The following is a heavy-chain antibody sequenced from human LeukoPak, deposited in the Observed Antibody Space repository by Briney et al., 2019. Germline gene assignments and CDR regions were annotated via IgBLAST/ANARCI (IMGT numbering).Heavy chain of an antibody. V-gene: IGHV1-3*01. CDR3: ARDLYGDYFDY. D-gene: IGHD3-16*01. CDR1: GYTFSRYG. J-gene: IGHJ4*02. Sequence: RASVKVSCKASGYTFSRYGMHWVRQAPGQRLEWMGWINAGNENTKYSQKFQGRVSITRDTSASTAYMELSSLTSEDTAVYYCARDLYGDYFDYWGQGTLVTVSS. CDR2: INAGNENT.